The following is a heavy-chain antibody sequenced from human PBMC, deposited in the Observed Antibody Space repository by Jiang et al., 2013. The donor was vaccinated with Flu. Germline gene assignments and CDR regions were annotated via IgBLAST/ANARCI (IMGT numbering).Heavy chain of an antibody. Sequence: MHWVRQAPGKGLEWMGGFDPEDGETIYAQKFQGRVTMTEDTSTDTAYMELSSLRSEDTAVYYCATVPFCGSCYYFDYWGQGTLVTVSS. V-gene: IGHV1-24*01. J-gene: IGHJ4*02. CDR3: ATVPFCGSCYYFDY. CDR2: FDPEDGET. D-gene: IGHD2-15*01.